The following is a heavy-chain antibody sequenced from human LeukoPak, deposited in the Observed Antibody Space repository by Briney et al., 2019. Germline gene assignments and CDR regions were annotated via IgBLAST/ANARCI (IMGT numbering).Heavy chain of an antibody. CDR1: GFTFTTYS. V-gene: IGHV3-21*01. Sequence: GGSLRLSCAVSGFTFTTYSMNWVRQAPGKGLEWVSAISGSTTYLFYADSVKGRFTISRDNAKNSLYLQMHSLRTEDTAVYYCARADWNDLGAFDIGGQGTMVTVSS. CDR2: ISGSTTYL. D-gene: IGHD1-1*01. CDR3: ARADWNDLGAFDI. J-gene: IGHJ3*02.